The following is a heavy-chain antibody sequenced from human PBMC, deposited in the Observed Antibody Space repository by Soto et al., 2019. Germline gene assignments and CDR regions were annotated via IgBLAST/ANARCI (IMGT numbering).Heavy chain of an antibody. J-gene: IGHJ6*02. V-gene: IGHV1-69*13. Sequence: ASVKVSCKASGGTFSSYAISWVRQAPGQGLEWMGGIIPIFGTANYAQKFQGRVTITADESTSTAYMELSSLRSEDTAVYYCARAYCGGDCGGGMDVWGQGTTVTVSS. CDR1: GGTFSSYA. CDR3: ARAYCGGDCGGGMDV. CDR2: IIPIFGTA. D-gene: IGHD2-21*02.